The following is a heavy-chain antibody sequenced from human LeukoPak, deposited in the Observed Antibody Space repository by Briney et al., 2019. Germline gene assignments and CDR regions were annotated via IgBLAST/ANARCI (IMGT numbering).Heavy chain of an antibody. CDR2: ISGSGGST. D-gene: IGHD4-17*01. Sequence: GGSLRLSCAASGFTVSSNYMSWVRQAPGKGLEWVSAISGSGGSTYYADSVKGRFTISRDNSKNTLDLQMNSLRAEDTAVYYCAKDDYGDYGGFDYWGQGTLVTVSS. V-gene: IGHV3-23*01. CDR3: AKDDYGDYGGFDY. CDR1: GFTVSSNY. J-gene: IGHJ4*02.